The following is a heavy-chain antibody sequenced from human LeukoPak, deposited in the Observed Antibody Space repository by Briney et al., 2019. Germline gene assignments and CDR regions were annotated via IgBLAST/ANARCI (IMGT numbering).Heavy chain of an antibody. CDR3: AKDRQLRYFDWLSRPSDY. Sequence: GGTLRLSCAASGFTFSSYAMNWVRQAPGKGLEWVSSISGSGGSTYYADSVKGRFTISRDNSKNTLYLQMNSLRAEDTAVYYCAKDRQLRYFDWLSRPSDYWGQGTLVTVSS. V-gene: IGHV3-23*01. J-gene: IGHJ4*02. D-gene: IGHD3-9*01. CDR1: GFTFSSYA. CDR2: ISGSGGST.